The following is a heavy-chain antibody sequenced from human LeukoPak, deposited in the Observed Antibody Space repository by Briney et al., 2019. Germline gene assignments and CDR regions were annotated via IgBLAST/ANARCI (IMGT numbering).Heavy chain of an antibody. CDR1: GFIFSGQW. CDR3: ASLSTYDTVDY. J-gene: IGHJ4*02. V-gene: IGHV3-74*01. Sequence: GGSLRLSCAASGFIFSGQWMHWVRQPPGEGLVWVSRINSDGSSRSYADSVKGRFTISRDNAKNTLYLQMNSLRAEDTALYYCASLSTYDTVDYWGQGTLVTVSS. CDR2: INSDGSSR. D-gene: IGHD2-2*01.